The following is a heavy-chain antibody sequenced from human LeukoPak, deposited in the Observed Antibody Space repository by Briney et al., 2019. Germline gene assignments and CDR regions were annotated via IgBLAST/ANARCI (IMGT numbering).Heavy chain of an antibody. Sequence: PSETLSLTCAVSVGSITSANWCSWVRQRPGKGLEWIGQIYHSEYTNYTPSLKSRVTISVDKSKNQFSLKLNSVTAADTAAYYCARDMSRVPGYPGDGMDVWGPGTTVTVSS. CDR3: ARDMSRVPGYPGDGMDV. V-gene: IGHV4-4*02. J-gene: IGHJ6*02. CDR1: VGSITSANW. CDR2: IYHSEYT. D-gene: IGHD3-16*02.